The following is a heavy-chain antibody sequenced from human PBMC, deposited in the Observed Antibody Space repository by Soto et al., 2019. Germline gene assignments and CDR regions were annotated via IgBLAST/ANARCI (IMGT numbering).Heavy chain of an antibody. D-gene: IGHD7-27*01. CDR3: CSGPSGDKVYY. CDR1: GGSISRVENY. Sequence: PSETLSLTCTVSGGSISRVENYWTWIRQPPEKGLEWIGYISYSGSTYYNPSLTSRVTISVDTSKNQFSLHLSSVSAADTAVYYCCSGPSGDKVYYWGQGTLVTVSS. CDR2: ISYSGST. V-gene: IGHV4-30-4*01. J-gene: IGHJ4*02.